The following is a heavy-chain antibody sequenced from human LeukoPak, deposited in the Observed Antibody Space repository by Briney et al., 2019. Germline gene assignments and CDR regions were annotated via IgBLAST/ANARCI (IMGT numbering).Heavy chain of an antibody. J-gene: IGHJ5*02. Sequence: GESLKISCKGSGYSFTSYWIGWVRQMPGKGLEWMGIIYPGDSDTRYSPSFQGQVTISADKSFSTAYLQWSSLKASDTAMYYCARAITMVRGGPNWFDPWGQGTLSPSPQ. V-gene: IGHV5-51*01. D-gene: IGHD3-10*01. CDR2: IYPGDSDT. CDR3: ARAITMVRGGPNWFDP. CDR1: GYSFTSYW.